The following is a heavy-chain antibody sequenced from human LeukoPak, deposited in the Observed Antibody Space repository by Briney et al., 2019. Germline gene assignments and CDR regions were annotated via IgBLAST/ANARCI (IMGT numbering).Heavy chain of an antibody. V-gene: IGHV1-46*01. CDR2: INPSGGST. CDR1: GYTFITYY. Sequence: ASVKVSCKSSGYTFITYYMHWVRQAPGQGLEWMGIINPSGGSTSYAQKFQGRVTMTRDKSTSTAYMELSSLRSEDTAVYYCARDGLHSSGYYRTFDYWGQGTLVTVSS. CDR3: ARDGLHSSGYYRTFDY. J-gene: IGHJ4*02. D-gene: IGHD3-22*01.